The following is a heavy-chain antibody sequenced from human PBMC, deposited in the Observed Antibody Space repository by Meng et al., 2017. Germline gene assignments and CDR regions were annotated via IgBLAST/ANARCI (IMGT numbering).Heavy chain of an antibody. CDR1: GGSFSGYY. D-gene: IGHD6-19*01. J-gene: IGHJ6*02. Sequence: SETLSLTCAAYGGSFSGYYWSWIRQPPGKGLEWFGEINHSGSTNYNPSLKSRVTISVDTSKNQFSLKLSSVTAADTAVYYCARAGYSSGWVNYYYYYGTDVWGQGTTVTVSS. CDR2: INHSGST. CDR3: ARAGYSSGWVNYYYYYGTDV. V-gene: IGHV4-34*01.